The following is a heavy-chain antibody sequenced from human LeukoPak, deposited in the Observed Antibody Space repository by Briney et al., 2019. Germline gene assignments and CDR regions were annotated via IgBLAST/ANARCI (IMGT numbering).Heavy chain of an antibody. D-gene: IGHD2-21*02. CDR1: GFTFSSYG. CDR3: AKDPCGGDCYAHDF. J-gene: IGHJ4*02. CDR2: ISYDGSNK. Sequence: GRSLRLSCAASGFTFSSYGMHWVRQAPGRGLEWVAVISYDGSNKYYADSVKGRFTISRDNSKNTLYLQMNSLRAEDTAVYYCAKDPCGGDCYAHDFWGQGTLVTVSS. V-gene: IGHV3-30*18.